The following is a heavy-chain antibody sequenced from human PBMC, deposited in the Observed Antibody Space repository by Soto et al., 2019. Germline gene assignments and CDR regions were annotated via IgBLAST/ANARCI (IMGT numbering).Heavy chain of an antibody. D-gene: IGHD1-20*01. CDR1: GYTFNRYG. V-gene: IGHV1-18*01. CDR3: ARDDRLNGMTDS. Sequence: ASVKVSCKASGYTFNRYGISWVRQAPGQGLEWMGWISAYNGNTHYAQSLQGRVTMTTDTTTRTTHMELRSLRSDDTAVYYCARDDRLNGMTDSWGQGTLFTVSS. CDR2: ISAYNGNT. J-gene: IGHJ4*02.